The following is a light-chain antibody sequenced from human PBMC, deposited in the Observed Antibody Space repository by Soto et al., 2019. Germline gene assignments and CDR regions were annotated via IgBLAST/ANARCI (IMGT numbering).Light chain of an antibody. J-gene: IGLJ3*02. CDR2: SNN. CDR3: AAWDDSLNGPV. V-gene: IGLV1-44*01. CDR1: SSNIGSNS. Sequence: QSVLTQPPSASGTPEQRVTISCSGSSSNIGSNSVNWYQQLPGTAPKLLIYSNNQRPSGVPDRFSGSKSGTSASLAISGLPSEDEADYYCAAWDDSLNGPVVGGGTKLTVL.